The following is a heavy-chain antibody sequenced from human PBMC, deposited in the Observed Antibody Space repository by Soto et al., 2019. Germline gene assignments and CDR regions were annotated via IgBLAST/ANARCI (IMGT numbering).Heavy chain of an antibody. D-gene: IGHD4-17*01. CDR1: GGTFSSYA. Sequence: SVKVSCKASGGTFSSYAISWVRQAPGQGLEWMGGIIPIFGTANYAQKFQGRVTITADESTSTAYMELSSLRSEDTAVYYCARDGDYGDYDPWYFDLWGRGTLVTVSS. V-gene: IGHV1-69*13. J-gene: IGHJ2*01. CDR3: ARDGDYGDYDPWYFDL. CDR2: IIPIFGTA.